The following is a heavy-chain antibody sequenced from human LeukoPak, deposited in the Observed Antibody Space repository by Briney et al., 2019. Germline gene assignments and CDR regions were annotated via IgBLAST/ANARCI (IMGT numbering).Heavy chain of an antibody. CDR1: GFTFSSYG. J-gene: IGHJ6*02. CDR2: ISGSGGTT. Sequence: PGGSLRLSCAASGFTFSSYGMNWVRQAPGKGLEWVSVISGSGGTTYYADSVKGRFTISRDNSKNTLSLQMNSLRAEDTAVYYCAKGGWFGNYYYYYGMDVWGQGTTVTVSS. CDR3: AKGGWFGNYYYYYGMDV. V-gene: IGHV3-23*01. D-gene: IGHD3-10*01.